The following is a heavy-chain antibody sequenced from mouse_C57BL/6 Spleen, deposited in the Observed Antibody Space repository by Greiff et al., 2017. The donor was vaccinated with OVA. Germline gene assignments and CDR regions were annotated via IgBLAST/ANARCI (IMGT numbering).Heavy chain of an antibody. CDR2: IYPGSGST. CDR3: ARYTTVGLAMDY. Sequence: QVQLKQPGAELVKPGASVKMSCKASGYTFTSYWITWVKQRPGQGLEWIGDIYPGSGSTNYNEKFKSKATLTVDTSSSTAYMQLSSLTSEDSAVYYCARYTTVGLAMDYWGQGTSVTVSS. V-gene: IGHV1-55*01. CDR1: GYTFTSYW. J-gene: IGHJ4*01. D-gene: IGHD1-1*01.